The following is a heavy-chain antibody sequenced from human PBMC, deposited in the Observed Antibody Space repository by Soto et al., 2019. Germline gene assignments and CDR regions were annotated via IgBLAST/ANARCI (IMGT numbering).Heavy chain of an antibody. CDR2: IRQGGGDK. D-gene: IGHD3-3*01. V-gene: IGHV3-7*03. CDR1: GPTFNNYW. J-gene: IGHJ4*02. Sequence: EVQLVESGGGLVQPGGSLRLSCAASGPTFNNYWMGWVRQAPGRGLEWVANIRQGGGDKFYVDSVKGRFTISRDSAKNSLHLQMDSLRAEDTAVYYCVLYYDFWSGYYTGIPYWGQGALVTVSP. CDR3: VLYYDFWSGYYTGIPY.